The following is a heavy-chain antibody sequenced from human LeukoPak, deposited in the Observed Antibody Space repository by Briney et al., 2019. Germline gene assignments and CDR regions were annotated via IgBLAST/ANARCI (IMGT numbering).Heavy chain of an antibody. CDR3: AIGRPRNTTRLDDGYDM. CDR1: GESIRTYC. CDR2: IFTSGGT. D-gene: IGHD1-1*01. J-gene: IGHJ3*02. Sequence: SETLSLTCTVSGESIRTYCWTWIRQPSGKGLEWIGRIFTSGGTHYNPSFKSRVTISVDTSKNQFSLILDSVTAADTAVYYCAIGRPRNTTRLDDGYDMWGQGTMVTVSS. V-gene: IGHV4-4*07.